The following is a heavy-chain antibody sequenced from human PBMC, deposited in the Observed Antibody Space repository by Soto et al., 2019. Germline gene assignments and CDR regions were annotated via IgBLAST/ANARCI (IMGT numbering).Heavy chain of an antibody. Sequence: PSETLSLTCTVSGGSISSGGYYWSWIRQHPGKGLEWIGYIYYSGSTYYNPSLKSRVTISVDTSKNQFSLKLSSVTAADTAVYYCARLPRPYSSGWYIYYFDYWGQGTPVTVSS. CDR1: GGSISSGGYY. V-gene: IGHV4-31*03. CDR2: IYYSGST. D-gene: IGHD6-19*01. CDR3: ARLPRPYSSGWYIYYFDY. J-gene: IGHJ4*02.